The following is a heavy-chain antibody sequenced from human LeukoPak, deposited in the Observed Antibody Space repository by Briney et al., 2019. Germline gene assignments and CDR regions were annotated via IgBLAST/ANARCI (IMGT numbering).Heavy chain of an antibody. D-gene: IGHD3-3*01. Sequence: GGSLRLSCATSGYTFSSYVMSWVRRAPGKGLEWVSPINGSGGSTYYADTVKGRFTISRDNSKNTLYLQMDSLRSEDTAVYYCAKAYHHFGVVPTSCDVWGQGTTVTVSS. CDR1: GYTFSSYV. V-gene: IGHV3-23*01. CDR3: AKAYHHFGVVPTSCDV. CDR2: INGSGGST. J-gene: IGHJ6*02.